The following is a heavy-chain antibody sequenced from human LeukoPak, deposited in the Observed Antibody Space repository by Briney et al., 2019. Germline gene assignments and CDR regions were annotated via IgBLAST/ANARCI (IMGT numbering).Heavy chain of an antibody. J-gene: IGHJ4*02. D-gene: IGHD6-19*01. V-gene: IGHV3-23*01. CDR1: GFTFSNYA. CDR3: AKGRRTSSGWFYFDY. Sequence: QPGGSLRLSCAASGFTFSNYAMSWVRQAPGKGLEWVSAISGSGGSTYYADSVKGRFTISRDNSENTLYLQMNSLRAEDTAVYYCAKGRRTSSGWFYFDYWGQGTLVTVSS. CDR2: ISGSGGST.